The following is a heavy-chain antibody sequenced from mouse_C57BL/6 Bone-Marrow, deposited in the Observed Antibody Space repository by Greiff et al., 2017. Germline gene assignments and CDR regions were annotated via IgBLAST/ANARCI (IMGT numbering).Heavy chain of an antibody. V-gene: IGHV1-7*01. D-gene: IGHD1-1*01. CDR1: GYTFTRYW. Sequence: VQLQQSGAELAKPGASVKLSCKASGYTFTRYWMHWVKQRPGQGLEWIGYINPSSGYTKYNQKFKDKATLTADKSSSTAYMQLSRLTYEDSAVYYCARKGCITTVVATEYAMDYWGQGTSVTVSS. J-gene: IGHJ4*01. CDR3: ARKGCITTVVATEYAMDY. CDR2: INPSSGYT.